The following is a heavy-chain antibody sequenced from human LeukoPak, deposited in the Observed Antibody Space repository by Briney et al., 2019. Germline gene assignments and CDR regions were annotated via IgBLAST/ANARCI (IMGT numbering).Heavy chain of an antibody. CDR2: INHSGST. J-gene: IGHJ4*02. Sequence: PSETLSLACAVYGGSFSGYYWSWIRQPPGKGLEWIGEINHSGSTNYNPSLKSRVTISVDTSKNQFSLKLSSVTAADTAVYYCAGTYCSGGGCYEGYYLDYGARGPLATVSS. V-gene: IGHV4-34*01. D-gene: IGHD2-15*01. CDR3: AGTYCSGGGCYEGYYLDY. CDR1: GGSFSGYY.